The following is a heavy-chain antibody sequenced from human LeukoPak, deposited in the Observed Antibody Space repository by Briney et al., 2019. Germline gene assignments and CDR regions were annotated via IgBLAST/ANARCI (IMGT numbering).Heavy chain of an antibody. D-gene: IGHD6-13*01. CDR3: ARDNPWSSSWPYSWFDP. Sequence: ASVKVSCKASGYTFTSYGISWVRQAPGQGLEWMGWISAYNGNTNYAQKLQGRVTITADKSTSTAYMELSSLRSEDTAVYYCARDNPWSSSWPYSWFDPWGQGTLVTVSS. CDR2: ISAYNGNT. J-gene: IGHJ5*02. V-gene: IGHV1-18*01. CDR1: GYTFTSYG.